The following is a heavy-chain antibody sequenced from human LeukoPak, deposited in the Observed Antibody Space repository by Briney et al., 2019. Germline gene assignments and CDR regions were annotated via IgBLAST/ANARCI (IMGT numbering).Heavy chain of an antibody. CDR1: GDSFNEYY. D-gene: IGHD5-24*01. V-gene: IGHV4-59*01. CDR2: IYHNGNS. J-gene: IGHJ4*02. Sequence: SETLSLTCSGFGDSFNEYYWNWVRQPPGKGLQWIGYIYHNGNSNYNPSLKGRLTISVDTAKNQFSLKLTSVTAADTAVYYCARDGGLQSHFDYWGQGALVTVSS. CDR3: ARDGGLQSHFDY.